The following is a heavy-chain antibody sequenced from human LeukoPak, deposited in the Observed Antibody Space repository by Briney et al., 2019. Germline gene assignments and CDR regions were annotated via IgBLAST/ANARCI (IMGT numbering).Heavy chain of an antibody. V-gene: IGHV3-20*04. CDR2: INWNGGST. CDR1: KFSFSDYS. Sequence: GGSLRLSCLASKFSFSDYSMSWVRQAPGKGLEWVSAINWNGGSTGYADSVKGRFTISRDNAKNSLYLQMNSLRAEDTAFYYCARNYYGSFGLDYWGQGTLVTVSS. D-gene: IGHD3-10*01. J-gene: IGHJ4*02. CDR3: ARNYYGSFGLDY.